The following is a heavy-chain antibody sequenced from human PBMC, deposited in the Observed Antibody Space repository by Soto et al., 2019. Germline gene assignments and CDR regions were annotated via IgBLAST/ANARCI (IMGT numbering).Heavy chain of an antibody. V-gene: IGHV1-18*01. D-gene: IGHD3-3*01. CDR3: ARCHAKSITIFGVVPIGSMDV. Sequence: ASVKVSCKASGYTFTSYGISWVRQAPGQGLEWMGWISAYNGNTNYSQKFQGRVTMTTDTSTSTAYMELSSLRSDDTAVYYCARCHAKSITIFGVVPIGSMDVWGQGTTVTVSS. J-gene: IGHJ6*02. CDR1: GYTFTSYG. CDR2: ISAYNGNT.